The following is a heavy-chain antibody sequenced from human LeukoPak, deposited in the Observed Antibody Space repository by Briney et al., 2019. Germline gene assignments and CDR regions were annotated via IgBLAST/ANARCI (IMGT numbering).Heavy chain of an antibody. D-gene: IGHD6-6*01. Sequence: PGGSLRLSCKASGFTVTSNHMNWVRQAPGKGLEWVSIIYTGGTTHYGDSLKDRFTISRDDSINTLYLQINSLRVEDAAVYYCARDSSSYYFDYWGQGTLVTVSS. CDR1: GFTVTSNH. V-gene: IGHV3-66*01. CDR3: ARDSSSYYFDY. J-gene: IGHJ4*02. CDR2: IYTGGTT.